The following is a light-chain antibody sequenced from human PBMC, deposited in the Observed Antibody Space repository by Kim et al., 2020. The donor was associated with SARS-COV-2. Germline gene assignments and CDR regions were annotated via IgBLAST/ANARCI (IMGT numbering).Light chain of an antibody. J-gene: IGKJ1*01. CDR3: QRSYSTPRT. CDR1: QSISSY. Sequence: DIQMTQSPSSLSASVGDRVTITCQASQSISSYLNWYQQKPGKAPKLLIYAASSLQSGVPSRFSGSGSGTDFTLTMTSLQPEDFATYYCQRSYSTPRTIGQGTKVDSK. V-gene: IGKV1-39*01. CDR2: AAS.